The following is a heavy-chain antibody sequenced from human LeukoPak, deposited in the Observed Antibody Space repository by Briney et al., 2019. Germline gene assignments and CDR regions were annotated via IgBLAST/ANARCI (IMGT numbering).Heavy chain of an antibody. D-gene: IGHD6-13*01. J-gene: IGHJ3*02. CDR1: GGSISSYY. Sequence: SETLSLTCTVSGGSISSYYWSWIRQPPGKGLEWIGYIYYSGSTNYNPSLKSRVTISVDTSKNQFSLKLSSVTAADTAVYYCARDPRESWYDAFDIWGQGTMVTVSS. CDR3: ARDPRESWYDAFDI. CDR2: IYYSGST. V-gene: IGHV4-59*01.